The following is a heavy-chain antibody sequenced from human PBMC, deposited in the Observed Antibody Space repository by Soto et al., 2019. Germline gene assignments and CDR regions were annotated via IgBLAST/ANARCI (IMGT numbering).Heavy chain of an antibody. V-gene: IGHV1-69*13. CDR3: ARDRGSWSRNFDY. Sequence: SVKVSCKASGGTFSSYAISWVRQAPGQGLEWMGGIIPIFGTANYAQKFQGRVTITADESTSTAYMELSSLRSEDTAVYYCARDRGSWSRNFDYWGKGTLVTVSS. CDR1: GGTFSSYA. CDR2: IIPIFGTA. J-gene: IGHJ4*02. D-gene: IGHD6-13*01.